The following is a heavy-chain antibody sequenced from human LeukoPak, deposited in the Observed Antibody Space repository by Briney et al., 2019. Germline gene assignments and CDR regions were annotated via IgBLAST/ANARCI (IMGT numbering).Heavy chain of an antibody. CDR3: ARAGGGTIDY. V-gene: IGHV3-66*01. Sequence: GGSLGLSCAASGTVSSNYMIWVRQAPGKRLEWVSVIYSGGSTYHADSVEGRFTISRDNSKNTLYLQMNSLRAEDTAVYYCARAGGGTIDYWGQGTLVTVSS. CDR2: IYSGGST. J-gene: IGHJ4*02. CDR1: GTVSSNY. D-gene: IGHD1-26*01.